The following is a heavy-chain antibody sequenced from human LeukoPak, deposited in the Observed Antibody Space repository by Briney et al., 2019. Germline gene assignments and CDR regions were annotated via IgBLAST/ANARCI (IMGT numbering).Heavy chain of an antibody. CDR1: GFIFSNCW. V-gene: IGHV3-7*03. CDR3: ARMWIQLWPFDY. J-gene: IGHJ4*02. D-gene: IGHD5-18*01. CDR2: INQDGSEK. Sequence: GGSLRLSCAASGFIFSNCWMSWVRQATGKGLEWVANINQDGSEKYYVDSLKGRFTISRDNAKNSLYLQMNSLRAEDTAVYYCARMWIQLWPFDYWGQGTLVTVSS.